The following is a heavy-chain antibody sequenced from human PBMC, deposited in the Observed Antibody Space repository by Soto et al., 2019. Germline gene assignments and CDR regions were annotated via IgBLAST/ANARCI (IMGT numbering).Heavy chain of an antibody. CDR3: ARVLLWFGESENWFDP. D-gene: IGHD3-10*01. Sequence: SETLSLTCTVSGGSISRYYWSWIRQPPGKGLEWIGYIYYSGSTNYNPSLKSRVTISVDTSKNQFSLKLSSVTAADTAVYYCARVLLWFGESENWFDPWGQGTLVTVSS. CDR2: IYYSGST. V-gene: IGHV4-59*01. J-gene: IGHJ5*02. CDR1: GGSISRYY.